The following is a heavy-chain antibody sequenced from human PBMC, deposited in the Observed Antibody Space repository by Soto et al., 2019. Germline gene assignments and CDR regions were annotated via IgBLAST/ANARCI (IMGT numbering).Heavy chain of an antibody. J-gene: IGHJ6*02. CDR2: IVVGSGNT. CDR1: GFTFTSSA. V-gene: IGHV1-58*02. Sequence: QMQLVQSGPEVKKPGTSVKVSCKASGFTFTSSAMQWVRQARGQRLEWIGWIVVGSGNTNYAQKFQERVTITRDMSTSTAYMELSSLRSEDTAVYYCAASITMVRGVITPPDYYYGMDVWGQGTTGTVSS. CDR3: AASITMVRGVITPPDYYYGMDV. D-gene: IGHD3-10*01.